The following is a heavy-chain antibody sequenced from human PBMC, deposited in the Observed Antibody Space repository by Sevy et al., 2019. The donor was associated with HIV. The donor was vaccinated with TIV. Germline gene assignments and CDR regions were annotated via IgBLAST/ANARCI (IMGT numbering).Heavy chain of an antibody. V-gene: IGHV3-30-3*01. CDR3: AREITDIVASIIVRYFDY. J-gene: IGHJ4*02. CDR2: ISYDGSNK. CDR1: GFTFSSYA. D-gene: IGHD5-12*01. Sequence: GGSLRLSCAASGFTFSSYAMHWVRQAPGKGLEWVAVISYDGSNKYYADSVKGRFTISRDNSKNTLYLQMNSLRAEDTAVYYCAREITDIVASIIVRYFDYWGQGTLVTVSS.